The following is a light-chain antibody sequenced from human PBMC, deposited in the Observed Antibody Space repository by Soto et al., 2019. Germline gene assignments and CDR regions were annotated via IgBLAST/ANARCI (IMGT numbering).Light chain of an antibody. CDR3: NSYTSSSTYV. J-gene: IGLJ1*01. CDR1: TSDVGRYNY. Sequence: QSALTQPASVSGSPGQSFTISCTGTTSDVGRYNYVSWYQQHPGKAPKLIIYDVSNRPSGVSNRFSGSKSGNTASLTISGLQAEDEADYYCNSYTSSSTYVFGTGTKVTVL. V-gene: IGLV2-14*01. CDR2: DVS.